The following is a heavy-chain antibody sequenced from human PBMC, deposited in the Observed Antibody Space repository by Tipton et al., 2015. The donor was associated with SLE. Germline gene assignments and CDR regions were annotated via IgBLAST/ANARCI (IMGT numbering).Heavy chain of an antibody. CDR2: IGYDGSNK. Sequence: SLRLSCAASGFTFSSYGMHWVRQAPGKGLEWVAVIGYDGSNKYYEDSVKGRFTISRDNSKNTLYLQMNSLRAEDMAVYYCAKDKGAATGGDHRGVLDYWGQGTLVTVSS. J-gene: IGHJ4*02. CDR1: GFTFSSYG. CDR3: AKDKGAATGGDHRGVLDY. V-gene: IGHV3-30*02. D-gene: IGHD6-13*01.